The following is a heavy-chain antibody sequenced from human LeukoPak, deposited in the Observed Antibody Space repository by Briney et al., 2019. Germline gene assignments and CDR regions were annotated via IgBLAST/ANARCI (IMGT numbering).Heavy chain of an antibody. J-gene: IGHJ4*02. V-gene: IGHV4-59*01. D-gene: IGHD6-13*01. CDR2: IYYSGST. Sequence: SETLSLTCTVSGGSISSYYWSWIRQPPGKGLEWIGYIYYSGSTNYNPSLKSRVTISVDTSKNQFSLKLSSVTAADTAVYYCARYLNHQSSSPFDYWGQGTLVTVSS. CDR3: ARYLNHQSSSPFDY. CDR1: GGSISSYY.